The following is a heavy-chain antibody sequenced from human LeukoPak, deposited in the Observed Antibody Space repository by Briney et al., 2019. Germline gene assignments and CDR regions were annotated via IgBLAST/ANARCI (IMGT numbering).Heavy chain of an antibody. CDR1: GGSFSTYY. Sequence: SETLSLTCAVYGGSFSTYYWSRIRQPPGKGLEWIGEINHSGSTYYKPSLKSRVTISVDTSKNQFSLKLTSVTAADTAVYFCARSYSSSWGRAWFDPWGQGTLVSVSS. J-gene: IGHJ5*02. D-gene: IGHD6-13*01. CDR3: ARSYSSSWGRAWFDP. V-gene: IGHV4-34*01. CDR2: INHSGST.